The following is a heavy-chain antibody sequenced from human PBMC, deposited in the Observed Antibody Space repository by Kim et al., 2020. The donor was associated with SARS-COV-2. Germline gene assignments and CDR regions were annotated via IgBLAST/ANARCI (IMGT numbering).Heavy chain of an antibody. D-gene: IGHD5-12*01. CDR2: IKGGGGNS. Sequence: GGSLRLSCAASGFTFDNYAMNWVRQAPGKGLEWVSFIKGGGGNSFYADSEKGRFTISRDNSKNTLYLQMNSLRAEDTARYYCAKCGYNYGNDAFDIWGQGTLVTVSS. J-gene: IGHJ3*02. V-gene: IGHV3-23*01. CDR1: GFTFDNYA. CDR3: AKCGYNYGNDAFDI.